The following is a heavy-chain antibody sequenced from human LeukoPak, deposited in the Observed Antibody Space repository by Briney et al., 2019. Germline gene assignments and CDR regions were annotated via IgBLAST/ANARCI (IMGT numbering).Heavy chain of an antibody. CDR2: INPNSGGT. Sequence: ASVKVSCKASGYTFTGYYMHWVRQAPGQGLEWMGWINPNSGGTNYAQKFQGRVTMTRDTSISTAYMELSRLRSDDTAVYYCAREYYDSSGYYYFDYWGQGTLVTVSS. CDR1: GYTFTGYY. V-gene: IGHV1-2*02. D-gene: IGHD3-22*01. CDR3: AREYYDSSGYYYFDY. J-gene: IGHJ4*02.